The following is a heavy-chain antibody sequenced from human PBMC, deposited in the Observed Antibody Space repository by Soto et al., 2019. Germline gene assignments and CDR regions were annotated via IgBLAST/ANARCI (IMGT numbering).Heavy chain of an antibody. J-gene: IGHJ4*02. CDR1: EFSFSSYA. CDR3: ARTFDTITYYFDY. Sequence: GGSLRLSCAASEFSFSSYAMHWIRQAPGKGLEWVAVISFDGNIIQYADSVKGRFIISRDNSKNTLFIQMNSLTGEDTAVYYCARTFDTITYYFDYWGQGTLVTVSS. D-gene: IGHD3-9*01. CDR2: ISFDGNII. V-gene: IGHV3-30-3*01.